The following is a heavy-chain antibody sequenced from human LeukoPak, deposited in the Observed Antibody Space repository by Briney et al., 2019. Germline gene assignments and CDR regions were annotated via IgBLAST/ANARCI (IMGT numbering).Heavy chain of an antibody. CDR1: GFTFSSYA. CDR3: AKDRWELLPTWYFDL. J-gene: IGHJ2*01. D-gene: IGHD1-26*01. CDR2: ISGSGGST. Sequence: AGGSLRLSCAASGFTFSSYAMSWVRQAPGKGLEWVSAISGSGGSTYYADSVKGRFTISRDNSKNTLYLQMNSLRAEDTAVYYCAKDRWELLPTWYFDLWGRGTLVTVSS. V-gene: IGHV3-23*01.